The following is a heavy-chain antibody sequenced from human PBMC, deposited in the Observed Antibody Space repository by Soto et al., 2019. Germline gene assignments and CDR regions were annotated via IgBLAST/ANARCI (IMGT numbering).Heavy chain of an antibody. CDR3: ASEMATIRTGVDY. CDR2: IYYSGST. Sequence: SETLSLTCTVSGGSISSSSYYWGWIRQPPGKGLEWIGSIYYSGSTYYNPSLKSRDTISVDTSKNQFSLKLSSVTAADTAVYYCASEMATIRTGVDYWGQGTLVTVSS. D-gene: IGHD7-27*01. J-gene: IGHJ4*02. CDR1: GGSISSSSYY. V-gene: IGHV4-39*01.